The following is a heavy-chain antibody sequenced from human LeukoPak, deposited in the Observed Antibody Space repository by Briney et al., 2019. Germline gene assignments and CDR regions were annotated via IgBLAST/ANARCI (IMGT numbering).Heavy chain of an antibody. Sequence: SETLSLTCSVSGGSIRSYYWNWIRQPPGKGLEWIGYIYYSGSTNYNPPLKSRVTISVDTSKNQFSLKLSSVTAADTAVYYCARQVIDGSGSYNFDYWGQGTLVTVSS. CDR3: ARQVIDGSGSYNFDY. CDR1: GGSIRSYY. CDR2: IYYSGST. D-gene: IGHD3-10*01. V-gene: IGHV4-59*08. J-gene: IGHJ4*02.